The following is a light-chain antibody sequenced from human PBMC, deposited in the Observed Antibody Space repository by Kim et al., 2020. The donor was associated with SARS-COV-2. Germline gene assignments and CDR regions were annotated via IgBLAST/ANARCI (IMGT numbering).Light chain of an antibody. Sequence: LGQTVRIKCQGDSLRSYYASWYQQKPGQAPVLVIYGKNNRPSGIPDRFSGSSSGNTASLTITGAQAEDEAVYYCNSRDSSGNHWVFGGGTQLTVL. CDR2: GKN. CDR1: SLRSYY. J-gene: IGLJ3*02. CDR3: NSRDSSGNHWV. V-gene: IGLV3-19*01.